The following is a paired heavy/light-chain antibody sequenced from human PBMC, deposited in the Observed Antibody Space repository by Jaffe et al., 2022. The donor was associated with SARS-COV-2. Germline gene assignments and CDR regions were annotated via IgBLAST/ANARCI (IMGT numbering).Light chain of an antibody. J-gene: IGKJ1*01. CDR1: QSVLYSSNGKNH. V-gene: IGKV4-1*01. CDR2: WAF. Sequence: DIVMTQSPDSLAVSLGERATINCKSSQSVLYSSNGKNHLAWYQQKPGQPPKLLIYWAFTRESGVPDRFSGSGSGTDFTLTISGLQAEDVAVYYCQQYYTTATFGQGTKVEIK. CDR3: QQYYTTAT.
Heavy chain of an antibody. J-gene: IGHJ6*03. CDR3: ARDGHNYFDNAGYSSSPSYSYMDV. CDR1: GYNFIFYY. D-gene: IGHD3-9*01. CDR2: INPSAGVT. V-gene: IGHV1-46*01. Sequence: QVQLLQSGVEVKKPGASVKVSCKASGYNFIFYYIHWVRQSPGQGLEWMGRINPSAGVTAYAQKFQDRVIITRDTPTNTVYLELSSLRPEDTAIYYCARDGHNYFDNAGYSSSPSYSYMDVWGEGTTVIVSS.